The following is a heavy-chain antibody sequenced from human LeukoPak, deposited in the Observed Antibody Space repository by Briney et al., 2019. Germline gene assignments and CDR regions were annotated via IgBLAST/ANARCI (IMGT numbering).Heavy chain of an antibody. J-gene: IGHJ4*02. CDR3: ARGYSSSWYGGADNYFDY. V-gene: IGHV3-66*01. CDR2: IYSGVNT. Sequence: GGSLRLSCAASGFTVSSNYMSWVRQAPGTGLEWVSVIYSGVNTYYADSVKGRFTISRDNSKNTLYLQMKSLRAEDTAVYYCARGYSSSWYGGADNYFDYWGQGTLVTVSS. D-gene: IGHD6-13*01. CDR1: GFTVSSNY.